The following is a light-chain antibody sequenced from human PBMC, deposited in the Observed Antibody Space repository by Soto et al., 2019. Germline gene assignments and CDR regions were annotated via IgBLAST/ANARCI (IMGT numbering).Light chain of an antibody. Sequence: EIVMTQSPATLSVSPGERATLSCRDSQRVSSDLAWYQQKPGQSPRLIVFGASTRATGVPARFSCSGSGTEFTVTISSLQSDDIAVYYCQHYYKWPPGYTFGQGTKLEIK. J-gene: IGKJ2*01. V-gene: IGKV3-15*01. CDR3: QHYYKWPPGYT. CDR2: GAS. CDR1: QRVSSD.